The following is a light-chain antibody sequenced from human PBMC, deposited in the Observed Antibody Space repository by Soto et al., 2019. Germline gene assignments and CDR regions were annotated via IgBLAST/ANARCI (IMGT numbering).Light chain of an antibody. Sequence: EIVLTQSPGTLSLSPGERATLSCRASQSVSSSYLAWYQQKPGQAPRLLIYAASTLQSGVPSRFTGSRSETNFTLIISSLQPEDFATYYCQQSYTTPLTFGGGTKVDIK. CDR2: AAS. V-gene: IGKV3-20*01. J-gene: IGKJ4*01. CDR1: QSVSSSY. CDR3: QQSYTTPLT.